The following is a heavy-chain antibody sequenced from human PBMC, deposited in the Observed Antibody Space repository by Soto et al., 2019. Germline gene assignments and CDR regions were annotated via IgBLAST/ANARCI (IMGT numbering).Heavy chain of an antibody. V-gene: IGHV1-18*04. CDR1: GYTFTSYG. D-gene: IGHD6-6*01. J-gene: IGHJ6*02. CDR2: ISAYNGNT. Sequence: GASVKVSCKASGYTFTSYGISWVRQAPGQGLEWMGWISAYNGNTNYAQKLQGRVTMTTDTSTSTAYMELRSLRSDDTAVYYCARRESIADRTPYYYGMDVRGQGTRVTVSS. CDR3: ARRESIADRTPYYYGMDV.